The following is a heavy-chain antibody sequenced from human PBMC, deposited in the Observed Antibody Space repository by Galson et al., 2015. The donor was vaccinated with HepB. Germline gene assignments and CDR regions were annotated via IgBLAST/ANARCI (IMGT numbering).Heavy chain of an antibody. CDR1: GDSITSYY. D-gene: IGHD3-10*01. Sequence: SETLSLTCTVSGDSITSYYWTWIRQSPGKGLECIGYVYYIGRNNYNPSLESRVTISLDTSKNQFSLELRSVTPADTAVYYCATQRDNSWSGGGWFNFDPWGQGILVTVSS. J-gene: IGHJ5*02. V-gene: IGHV4-59*13. CDR2: VYYIGRN. CDR3: ATQRDNSWSGGGWFNFDP.